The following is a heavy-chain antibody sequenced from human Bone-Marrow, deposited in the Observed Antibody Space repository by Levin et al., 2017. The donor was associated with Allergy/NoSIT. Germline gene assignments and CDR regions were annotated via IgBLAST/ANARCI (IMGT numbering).Heavy chain of an antibody. CDR3: AKRGGFTELGSYYYYYGIDA. J-gene: IGHJ6*02. CDR2: ITSSGRTT. Sequence: PGGSLRLSCAASGFTFDRHDMSWVRQPPGKGLEWVSGITSSGRTTYYADSVKGRFTISRDNSKTTLYLQMDSLRAEDTAVYYCAKRGGFTELGSYYYYYGIDAWGQGTTITVSS. CDR1: GFTFDRHD. D-gene: IGHD3-16*01. V-gene: IGHV3-23*01.